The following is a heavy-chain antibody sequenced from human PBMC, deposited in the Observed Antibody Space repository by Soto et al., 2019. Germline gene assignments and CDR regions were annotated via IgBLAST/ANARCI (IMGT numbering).Heavy chain of an antibody. CDR2: ISAYSGNT. CDR3: AGVVYSGGSNNWFDP. Sequence: ASVKVSCKASGYTFTSYGISWVRQAPGQGLEWMGWISAYSGNTNYAQKLQGRVTMTTDTSTSTAYMELRSLRSDDTAVYYCAGVVYSGGSNNWFDPWGQGTLVTVSS. D-gene: IGHD2-15*01. V-gene: IGHV1-18*01. J-gene: IGHJ5*02. CDR1: GYTFTSYG.